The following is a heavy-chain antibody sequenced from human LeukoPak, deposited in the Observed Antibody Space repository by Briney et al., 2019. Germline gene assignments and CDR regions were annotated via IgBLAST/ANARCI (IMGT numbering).Heavy chain of an antibody. D-gene: IGHD6-13*01. V-gene: IGHV1-69*05. CDR3: IRDAYSSSYYVY. CDR1: GGTFSSYA. J-gene: IGHJ4*02. CDR2: IIPIFGTA. Sequence: SVKVSCKASGGTFSSYAISWVRQAPGQGLEWMGGIIPIFGTANYAQKFQGRVTITTDESTSTAYMELSSLRYDDTAVYYCIRDAYSSSYYVYWGQGTLVTVSS.